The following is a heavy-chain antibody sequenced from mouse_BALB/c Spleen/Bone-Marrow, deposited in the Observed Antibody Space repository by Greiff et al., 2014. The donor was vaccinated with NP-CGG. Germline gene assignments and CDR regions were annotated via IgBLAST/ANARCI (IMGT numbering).Heavy chain of an antibody. J-gene: IGHJ2*01. CDR3: ARAFTTVVATPFDY. CDR2: IWGDGST. Sequence: QVQLQQPGPGLVAPSQSLSITCTVSGFSLTGYGVNWVRQPPGKGLEWLGMIWGDGSTDYNSVLKSRLNISKDNSKSQVFLKMNSLQTEDTARYYCARAFTTVVATPFDYWGQGTTLTVSS. D-gene: IGHD1-1*01. CDR1: GFSLTGYG. V-gene: IGHV2-6-7*01.